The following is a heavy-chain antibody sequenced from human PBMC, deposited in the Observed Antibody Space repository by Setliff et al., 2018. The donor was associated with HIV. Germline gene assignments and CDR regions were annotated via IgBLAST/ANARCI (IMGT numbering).Heavy chain of an antibody. Sequence: SETLSLTCAVSGYSISSDYYWGWIRQPPGKGLEWIGSIYQSGSTYYNPSLKSRVTISVDTSKSQFSLKLSSVTAADTAVYYCARGPLTIFGVVIIPNYFDYWGQGTLVTVS. CDR2: IYQSGST. J-gene: IGHJ4*02. D-gene: IGHD3-3*01. V-gene: IGHV4-38-2*01. CDR1: GYSISSDYY. CDR3: ARGPLTIFGVVIIPNYFDY.